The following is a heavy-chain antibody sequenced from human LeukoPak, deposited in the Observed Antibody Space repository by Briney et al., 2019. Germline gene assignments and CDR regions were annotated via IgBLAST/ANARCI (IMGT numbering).Heavy chain of an antibody. V-gene: IGHV3-23*05. D-gene: IGHD4-11*01. J-gene: IGHJ4*02. Sequence: GGSLRLSCAASEFIFSDYAMGWVRQAPGKGLEWVSTIDKTTYPTYYADSVKDRFTISRDKSKNTLYLQMNSLGAEDTAVYYCAKNRGNYYYFDYWGQGTLVTVSS. CDR1: EFIFSDYA. CDR3: AKNRGNYYYFDY. CDR2: IDKTTYPT.